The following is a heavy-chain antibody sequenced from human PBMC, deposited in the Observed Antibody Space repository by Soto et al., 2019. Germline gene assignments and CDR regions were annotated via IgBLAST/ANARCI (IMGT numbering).Heavy chain of an antibody. D-gene: IGHD5-12*01. CDR3: ARDRAMATMTFDS. Sequence: GGSLRLSCAASGSTVTSNYMSWVRQAPGKGLEWVSVIYSGGSSYYADSVKGRFTISRDNARNSLFLQMTSLTPEDTAVYYCARDRAMATMTFDSWGPGSLVTVSS. V-gene: IGHV3-53*01. J-gene: IGHJ4*02. CDR1: GSTVTSNY. CDR2: IYSGGSS.